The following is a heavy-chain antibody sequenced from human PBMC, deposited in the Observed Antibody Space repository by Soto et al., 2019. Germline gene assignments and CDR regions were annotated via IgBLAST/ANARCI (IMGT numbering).Heavy chain of an antibody. CDR2: IYDSGSP. J-gene: IGHJ4*02. CDR1: GGSISSDDYS. Sequence: QLQLQESGSGLVKPSQTLSLTCAVSGGSISSDDYSWSWIRQPPGKGLEWIGYIYDSGSPYYNPSLKSRVAISLDRSRNHSSLQLNSVTAADTAMYYCARSLDYDTSGPYYFDAWGQGTLVTVSS. V-gene: IGHV4-30-2*01. D-gene: IGHD3-22*01. CDR3: ARSLDYDTSGPYYFDA.